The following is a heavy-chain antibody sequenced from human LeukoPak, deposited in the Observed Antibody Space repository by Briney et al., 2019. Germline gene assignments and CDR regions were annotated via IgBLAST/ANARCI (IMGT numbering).Heavy chain of an antibody. D-gene: IGHD5-24*01. V-gene: IGHV3-53*01. Sequence: GGSLRLSCAASGFTVSSNYMSWVRQAPGKGLERVSVIYSGGSTYYADSVKGRFTISRDNSKNTLYLQMNSPRAEDTAVYYCARAPADGGDYYGMDVWGKGTTVTVSS. CDR2: IYSGGST. CDR1: GFTVSSNY. CDR3: ARAPADGGDYYGMDV. J-gene: IGHJ6*04.